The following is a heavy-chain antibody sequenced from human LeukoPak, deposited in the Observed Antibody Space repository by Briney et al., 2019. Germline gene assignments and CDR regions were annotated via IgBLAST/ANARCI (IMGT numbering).Heavy chain of an antibody. D-gene: IGHD2-15*01. V-gene: IGHV3-66*01. CDR3: ARAPRGSLDFDY. J-gene: IGHJ4*02. CDR2: IYSGGST. CDR1: GFTFSSYA. Sequence: GGSLRLSCAASGFTFSSYAMSWVRQAPGKGLEWVSVIYSGGSTYYADSVKGRFTISRDNSKNTLYLQMNSLRAEDTAVYYCARAPRGSLDFDYWGQGTLVTVSS.